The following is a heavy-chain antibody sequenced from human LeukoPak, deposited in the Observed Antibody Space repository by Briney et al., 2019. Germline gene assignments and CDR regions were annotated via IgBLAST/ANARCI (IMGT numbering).Heavy chain of an antibody. CDR1: GFTFSSYS. Sequence: GGALRLSCAASGFTFSSYSMNSVRQAPEKGREWGAAFSDILTIQYDAHSVTGRFSIYRENSENTLYLQMNSLRAEDTAMYYCAKDSGINGYYPFDSWGQGTLVTVSS. D-gene: IGHD3-3*01. V-gene: IGHV3-23*01. CDR3: AKDSGINGYYPFDS. CDR2: FSDILTIQ. J-gene: IGHJ4*02.